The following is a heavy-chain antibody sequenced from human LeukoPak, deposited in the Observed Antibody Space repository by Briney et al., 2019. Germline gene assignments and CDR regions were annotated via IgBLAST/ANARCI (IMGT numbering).Heavy chain of an antibody. Sequence: VASVTVSCKASGYTFTNYGISWVRQAPGQGLEWMGWICGYNGNTNYAQKLQGRVTLTTDTSTSTAYMELRSLRSDDTAVYYCARLVGATDLDYWGQGTLVTVSS. J-gene: IGHJ4*02. CDR1: GYTFTNYG. V-gene: IGHV1-18*01. CDR3: ARLVGATDLDY. CDR2: ICGYNGNT. D-gene: IGHD1-26*01.